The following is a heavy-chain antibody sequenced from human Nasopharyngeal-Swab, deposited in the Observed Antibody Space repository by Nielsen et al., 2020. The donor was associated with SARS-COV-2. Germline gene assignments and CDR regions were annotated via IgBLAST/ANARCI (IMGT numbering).Heavy chain of an antibody. J-gene: IGHJ4*02. D-gene: IGHD3-10*01. V-gene: IGHV3-33*01. CDR1: GFTFSSYG. Sequence: GESLKISCAASGFTFSSYGMHWVRQAPGKGLEWVAVIWYDGSNKYYADSVKGRFTISRDNSKNTLYLQMNSLRAEDTAVYYCARGPLYGSGSYHYWGQGTLVTVSS. CDR2: IWYDGSNK. CDR3: ARGPLYGSGSYHY.